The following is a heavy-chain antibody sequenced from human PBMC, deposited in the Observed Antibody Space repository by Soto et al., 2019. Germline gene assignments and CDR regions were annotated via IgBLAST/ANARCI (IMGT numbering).Heavy chain of an antibody. J-gene: IGHJ3*02. D-gene: IGHD6-19*01. CDR3: ARDRGSGWFRDAFDI. CDR1: GGTFSGYG. Sequence: ASVKVSCKASGGTFSGYGVSWVRQAPEQGLEWMGGIIPLFGTTNYAQMFQGRVTITADESTNTAYMELSSLRSEDTAVYYCARDRGSGWFRDAFDIWGQGTMVTVSS. CDR2: IIPLFGTT. V-gene: IGHV1-69*13.